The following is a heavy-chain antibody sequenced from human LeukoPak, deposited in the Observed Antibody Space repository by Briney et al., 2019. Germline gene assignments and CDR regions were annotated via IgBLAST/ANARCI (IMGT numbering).Heavy chain of an antibody. CDR2: ISAYNGNT. V-gene: IGHV1-18*01. D-gene: IGHD3-3*01. J-gene: IGHJ6*02. Sequence: ASVKVSCKASGYTFTSYGISWVRQAPGQGLEWMGWISAYNGNTNYAQKLQGRVTMTTDTSTSTAYMELRSLRSDDTAVYYCARDTIFGVASPYYYYGMDVWGQGTTVTVSS. CDR1: GYTFTSYG. CDR3: ARDTIFGVASPYYYYGMDV.